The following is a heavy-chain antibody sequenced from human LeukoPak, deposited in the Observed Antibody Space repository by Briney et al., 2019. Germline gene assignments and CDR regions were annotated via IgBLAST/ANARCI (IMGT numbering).Heavy chain of an antibody. CDR3: ARAMYCSSTSCYLYYYYGMDV. Sequence: GASVKVSCKASGYTFTGYYMHWVRQAPGQGLEWMGWINPNSGGTNYARKFQGRVTMTRDTSISTAYMELSRLRSDDTAVYYCARAMYCSSTSCYLYYYYGMDVWGQGTTVTVSS. CDR1: GYTFTGYY. CDR2: INPNSGGT. D-gene: IGHD2-2*01. V-gene: IGHV1-2*02. J-gene: IGHJ6*02.